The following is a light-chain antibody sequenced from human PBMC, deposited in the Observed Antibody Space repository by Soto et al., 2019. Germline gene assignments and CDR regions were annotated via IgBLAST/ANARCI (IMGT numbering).Light chain of an antibody. V-gene: IGKV3-20*01. CDR1: QSVSRH. J-gene: IGKJ1*01. CDR2: DAS. Sequence: IVLTQSPSTLSLSPGAMATLSCRASQSVSRHLAWYQQKPGQAPRLLIYDASSRASGVPDRFSGSGSGTDFTLTISRLEPEDSAVYFCQQYGVSSPGTFGQGTKVDIK. CDR3: QQYGVSSPGT.